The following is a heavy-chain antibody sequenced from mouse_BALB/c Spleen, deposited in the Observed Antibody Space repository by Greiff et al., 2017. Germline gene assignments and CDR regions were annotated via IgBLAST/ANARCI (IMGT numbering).Heavy chain of an antibody. CDR3: ARRGGYYDAMDY. Sequence: EVKLQQSGPGLVKPSQSLSLTCTVTGYSITSDYAWNWIRQFPGNKLEWMGYISYSGSTSYNPSLKSRISITRDTSKNQFFLQLNSVTTEDTATYYCARRGGYYDAMDYWGQGTSVTVSS. CDR2: ISYSGST. D-gene: IGHD2-2*01. V-gene: IGHV3-2*02. CDR1: GYSITSDYA. J-gene: IGHJ4*01.